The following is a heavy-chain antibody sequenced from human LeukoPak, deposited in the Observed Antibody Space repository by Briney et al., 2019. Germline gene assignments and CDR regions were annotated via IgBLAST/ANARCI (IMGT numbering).Heavy chain of an antibody. CDR2: INPNSGGT. CDR3: ASPGYSYGSYYFDY. D-gene: IGHD5-18*01. Sequence: ASVKVSCKASGYTFTGYYMHWVRQAPGQGLEWMGWINPNSGGTNYAQKFQGRVTMTRDTSISTADMELSRLRSDDTAVYYCASPGYSYGSYYFDYWGQGTLVTVSS. CDR1: GYTFTGYY. J-gene: IGHJ4*02. V-gene: IGHV1-2*02.